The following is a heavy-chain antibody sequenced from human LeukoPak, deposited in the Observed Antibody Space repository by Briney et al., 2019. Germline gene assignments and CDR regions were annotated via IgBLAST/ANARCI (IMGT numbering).Heavy chain of an antibody. D-gene: IGHD2-21*01. Sequence: SETLSLTCAVYDGSFNDYSGTWIRQPPGKGLEWIGEINHSGDTNYNPSLKSRVTLSVDTSKNQFSLTLTSVTAADTAVYYCARQALMGTRYLAFWGQGNRVTVSS. V-gene: IGHV4-34*01. CDR1: DGSFNDYS. CDR3: ARQALMGTRYLAF. CDR2: INHSGDT. J-gene: IGHJ4*02.